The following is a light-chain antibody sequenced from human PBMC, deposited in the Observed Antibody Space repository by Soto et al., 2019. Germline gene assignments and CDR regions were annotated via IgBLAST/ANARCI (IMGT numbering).Light chain of an antibody. CDR1: SSNIGSNS. J-gene: IGLJ2*01. CDR2: DNN. Sequence: QSVLTQPPSVSAAPGQTVTISCSGSSSNIGSNSVSWYQQLPGTAPKLLIYDNNKRPSGIPDRFSGSKSGTSATLGITGLQTGDEADYYCGTWDSSLSVVVLGGGTKLTVL. V-gene: IGLV1-51*01. CDR3: GTWDSSLSVVV.